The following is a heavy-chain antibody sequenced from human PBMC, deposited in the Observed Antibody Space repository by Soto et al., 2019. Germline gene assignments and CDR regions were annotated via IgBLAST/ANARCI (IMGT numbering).Heavy chain of an antibody. CDR3: ARHPYQPLPDY. J-gene: IGHJ4*02. CDR2: IDTSDSYT. CDR1: GYXCTSYL. V-gene: IGHV5-10-1*01. Sequence: EXLKISCKSSGYXCTSYLVIWVRQMPGKGLELMGRIDTSDSYTKYSPSFQGNVTISAEKSISTAYLKWSSMRSSDTAMYYCARHPYQPLPDYWGQGSLGTVS.